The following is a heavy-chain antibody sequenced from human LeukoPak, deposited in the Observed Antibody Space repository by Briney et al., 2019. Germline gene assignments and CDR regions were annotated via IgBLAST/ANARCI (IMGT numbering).Heavy chain of an antibody. CDR1: GFTFSSYE. CDR3: ASSFDWLLDY. D-gene: IGHD3-9*01. V-gene: IGHV3-48*03. CDR2: ISSSGSTR. J-gene: IGHJ4*01. Sequence: PGGSLGLSRAASGFTFSSYEMNWVRQAPGKGLEWVSYISSSGSTRYYTDSVKGRFTISRDNAKNSLYLQMNSLRAEDTAVYYCASSFDWLLDYWGERFLASVSS.